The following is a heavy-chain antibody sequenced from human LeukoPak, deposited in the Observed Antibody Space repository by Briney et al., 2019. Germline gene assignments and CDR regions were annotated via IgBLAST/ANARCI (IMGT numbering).Heavy chain of an antibody. CDR3: ARDFGGTTYSYGPFDI. CDR2: IIPIFGTA. CDR1: GGTFSSYA. Sequence: ASVKVSCKASGGTFSSYAIILVRQAPGQGLESMGGIIPIFGTANYAQKFQGRVTITADESTSTAYMELSSLRSEDTAVYYCARDFGGTTYSYGPFDIWGQGTMVTLSS. J-gene: IGHJ3*02. V-gene: IGHV1-69*13. D-gene: IGHD3-16*01.